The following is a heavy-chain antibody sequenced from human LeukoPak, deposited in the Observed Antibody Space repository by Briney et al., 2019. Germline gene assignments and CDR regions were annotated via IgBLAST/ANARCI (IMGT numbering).Heavy chain of an antibody. Sequence: GGSLRLSCAASGFTFSDYYMSWIRQAPGKGLEWVSYISSSGIIIYYAGSVKGRFTISRDNAKNSLYLQMNSLRAEDTAVYYCARGLNIVVVSVPEPDAFDIWGQGTMVTVSS. J-gene: IGHJ3*02. CDR3: ARGLNIVVVSVPEPDAFDI. D-gene: IGHD2-2*01. CDR2: ISSSGIII. CDR1: GFTFSDYY. V-gene: IGHV3-11*01.